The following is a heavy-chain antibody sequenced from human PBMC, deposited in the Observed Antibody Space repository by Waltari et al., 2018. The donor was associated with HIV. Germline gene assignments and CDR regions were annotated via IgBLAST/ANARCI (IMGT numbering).Heavy chain of an antibody. Sequence: QVQLVESGGGVVQPGGSLRLSCAASGFTFSSYGMHWVRQAPGKGLEWVAFIRYDGSNKYYADSVKGRFTISRDNSKNTLYLQMNSLRAEDTAVYYCAKDRVYCSGGSCSDYYYYGMDVWGQGTTVTVSS. CDR1: GFTFSSYG. CDR2: IRYDGSNK. D-gene: IGHD2-15*01. CDR3: AKDRVYCSGGSCSDYYYYGMDV. V-gene: IGHV3-30*02. J-gene: IGHJ6*02.